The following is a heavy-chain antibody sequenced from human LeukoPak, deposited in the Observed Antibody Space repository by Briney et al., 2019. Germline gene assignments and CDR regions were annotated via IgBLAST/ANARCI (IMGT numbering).Heavy chain of an antibody. CDR2: ISGSGDET. CDR1: GFTFRSQA. V-gene: IGHV3-23*01. CDR3: TKQREASEWQNWFDP. D-gene: IGHD3-3*01. J-gene: IGHJ5*02. Sequence: PGGSLRLSCAASGFTFRSQALSWVRQPPGKGLEWVATISGSGDETFYGDSVKGRFFISRDNSKNTVFLQMNSLRGDDTAVYYCTKQREASEWQNWFDPWGLGTLVTVSS.